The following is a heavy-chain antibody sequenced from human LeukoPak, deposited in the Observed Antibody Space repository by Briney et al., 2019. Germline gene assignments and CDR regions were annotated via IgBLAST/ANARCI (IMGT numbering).Heavy chain of an antibody. CDR1: GFTFSSYA. Sequence: GGSLRLSCAASGFTFSSYAMSWVRQAPGKGLEWVSSISSTGTYIYYAHSVKGRFTISRDNAKNSLYLQMNSLRAEDTSVYYCARVRGYSGYDPTDYWGQGTLVTVSS. D-gene: IGHD5-12*01. CDR3: ARVRGYSGYDPTDY. J-gene: IGHJ4*02. V-gene: IGHV3-21*01. CDR2: ISSTGTYI.